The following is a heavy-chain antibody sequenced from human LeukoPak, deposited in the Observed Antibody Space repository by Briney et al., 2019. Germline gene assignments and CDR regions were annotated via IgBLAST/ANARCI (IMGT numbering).Heavy chain of an antibody. CDR1: GFKLIGYS. J-gene: IGHJ4*02. CDR2: INSSSGTI. D-gene: IGHD3-22*01. CDR3: AKEGDNTGYRYFDD. Sequence: GGSLRLSCAASGFKLIGYSMTWVRQAPGKGLEWVSYINSSSGTIIYADSVKGRFTISRDNAKNSLYLQMNSLRAEDTAVYYCAKEGDNTGYRYFDDWGQGTLVTVSS. V-gene: IGHV3-48*04.